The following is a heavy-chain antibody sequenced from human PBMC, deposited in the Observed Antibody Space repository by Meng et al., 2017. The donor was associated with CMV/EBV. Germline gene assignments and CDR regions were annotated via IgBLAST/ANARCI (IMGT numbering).Heavy chain of an antibody. CDR3: ARYSSWPGLASA. CDR1: GGSFSGYY. D-gene: IGHD6-13*01. J-gene: IGHJ5*02. Sequence: SETLSLTCAVYGGSFSGYYWSWIRQPPGKGLEWIGEINHSGSTNSNPSLKSRVTISVDTSKNQFSLKLSSVTAADTAVYSCARYSSWPGLASAWGQGTLVTVSS. CDR2: INHSGST. V-gene: IGHV4-34*01.